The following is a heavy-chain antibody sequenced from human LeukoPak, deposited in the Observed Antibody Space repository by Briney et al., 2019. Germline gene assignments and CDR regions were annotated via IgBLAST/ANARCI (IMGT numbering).Heavy chain of an antibody. J-gene: IGHJ4*02. D-gene: IGHD2-2*01. CDR1: GYTFTSYG. CDR3: ARADIVVVPAALDY. V-gene: IGHV1-18*01. Sequence: ASVKVSCKASGYTFTSYGISWVRQAPGQGLEWMGWISAYNGNTNYAQKLQGRVTMTTDTSTSTAYMGLRSLRSDDTAVYYCARADIVVVPAALDYWGQGTLVTVSS. CDR2: ISAYNGNT.